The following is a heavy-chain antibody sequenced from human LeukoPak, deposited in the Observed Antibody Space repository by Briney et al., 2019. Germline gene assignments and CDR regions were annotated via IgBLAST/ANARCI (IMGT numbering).Heavy chain of an antibody. J-gene: IGHJ5*02. CDR1: GFTVSSNY. CDR2: IYSGGST. D-gene: IGHD2-21*01. V-gene: IGHV3-66*01. Sequence: PGGSLRLSCAASGFTVSSNYMSWVRQAPGKGLEWVSVIYSGGSTYYADSVKGRITISRDTSKNTLYLQINSLRAEDTAVYYCARAYSHAFDPWGQGTLVTVSS. CDR3: ARAYSHAFDP.